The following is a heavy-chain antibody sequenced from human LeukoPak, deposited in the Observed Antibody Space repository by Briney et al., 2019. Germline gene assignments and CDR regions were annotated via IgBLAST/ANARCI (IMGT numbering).Heavy chain of an antibody. D-gene: IGHD4-17*01. V-gene: IGHV3-11*04. J-gene: IGHJ3*02. CDR1: GFTFSDYY. CDR3: ARDYYYGDYGDAFDI. Sequence: GGSLRLSCAASGFTFSDYYMSWIRQAPGKGPEWVSYISSSGSTIYYADSVKGRFTISRDNAKNSLYLQMNSLRAEDTAVYYCARDYYYGDYGDAFDIWGQGTMVTVSS. CDR2: ISSSGSTI.